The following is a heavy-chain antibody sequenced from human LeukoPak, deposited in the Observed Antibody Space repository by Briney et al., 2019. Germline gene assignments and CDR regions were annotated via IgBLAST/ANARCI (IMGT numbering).Heavy chain of an antibody. V-gene: IGHV5-51*01. CDR3: ARLHWNVPVRYFDY. J-gene: IGHJ4*02. CDR2: IYPGDSDT. Sequence: GASLKISCKGSGSIFTSYWIGWVRQLPGKGLEWMGIIYPGDSDTRYSPSFQGQVTISADKSISTAYLQWSSLKASDTAMYYCARLHWNVPVRYFDYWGQGTLVTVSS. CDR1: GSIFTSYW. D-gene: IGHD1-1*01.